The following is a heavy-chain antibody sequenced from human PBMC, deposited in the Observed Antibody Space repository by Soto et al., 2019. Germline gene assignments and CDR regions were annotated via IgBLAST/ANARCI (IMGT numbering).Heavy chain of an antibody. V-gene: IGHV1-69*02. CDR2: IIPILGIA. Sequence: ASVKVSCKASGGTFSSYTISWVRQAPGQGLEWMGRIIPILGIANYAQKFQGRVTITADKSTSTAYMELSSLRSEETAVYYGVVGSTPVVLRYFDWLLPFHDYWGQGTLVTVSS. J-gene: IGHJ4*02. D-gene: IGHD3-9*01. CDR3: VVGSTPVVLRYFDWLLPFHDY. CDR1: GGTFSSYT.